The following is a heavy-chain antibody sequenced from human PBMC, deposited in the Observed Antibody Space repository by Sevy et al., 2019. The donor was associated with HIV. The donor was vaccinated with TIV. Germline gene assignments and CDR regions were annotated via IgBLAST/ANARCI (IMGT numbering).Heavy chain of an antibody. CDR1: GFTFSSYS. D-gene: IGHD3-10*01. Sequence: GGSLRLSCAASGFTFSSYSMNWVRQAPGKGLEWVSSISSSSSYIYYADSVKGRFTISRDNAKNSLYLQMNSLRAEDTAVYYCARDSRELLWFGDYWGHGTLVTVSS. CDR3: ARDSRELLWFGDY. CDR2: ISSSSSYI. V-gene: IGHV3-21*01. J-gene: IGHJ4*01.